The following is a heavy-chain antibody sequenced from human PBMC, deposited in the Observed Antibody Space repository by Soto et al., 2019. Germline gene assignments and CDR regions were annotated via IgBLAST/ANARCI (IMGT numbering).Heavy chain of an antibody. J-gene: IGHJ6*03. CDR3: AKDSSSHLYYYYYYMDV. V-gene: IGHV3-9*01. CDR2: TSWNSGSI. Sequence: GGSLRLSCAASGFTFDDYAMHWVRQAPGKGLEWVSGTSWNSGSIGYADSVKGRFTISRDNAKNSLYLQMNSLRAEDTALYYCAKDSSSHLYYYYYYMDVWGKGTTVTVSS. CDR1: GFTFDDYA. D-gene: IGHD6-6*01.